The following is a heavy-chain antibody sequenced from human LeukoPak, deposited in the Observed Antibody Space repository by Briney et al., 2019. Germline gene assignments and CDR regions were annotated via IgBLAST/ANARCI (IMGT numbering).Heavy chain of an antibody. CDR3: AKDASITIFGVVIEWFDP. CDR1: GFTFSSYG. D-gene: IGHD3-3*01. CDR2: IRYDGSNK. Sequence: PGGSLRLSCAASGFTFSSYGMHWVRQAPGKGLEWVAFIRYDGSNKYYADSVKGRFTISRDNSKNTLYLQMNSLRAEDTAVYYCAKDASITIFGVVIEWFDPWGQGTLVTVSS. V-gene: IGHV3-30*02. J-gene: IGHJ5*02.